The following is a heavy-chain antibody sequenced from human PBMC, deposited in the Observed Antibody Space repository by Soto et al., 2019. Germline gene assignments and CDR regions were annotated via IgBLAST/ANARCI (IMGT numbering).Heavy chain of an antibody. CDR2: IYYSRST. V-gene: IGHV4-59*12. Sequence: SSETLSLTCTVSGASISTYYWNWIRQPPGKGLKRIGYIYYSRSTDYKPYLKSRVNIKLYTSKNHFSLNLTSVTAADTAVYYCARGVQFQLLIYGMDVWGQGTTVT. D-gene: IGHD2-2*01. J-gene: IGHJ6*02. CDR3: ARGVQFQLLIYGMDV. CDR1: GASISTYY.